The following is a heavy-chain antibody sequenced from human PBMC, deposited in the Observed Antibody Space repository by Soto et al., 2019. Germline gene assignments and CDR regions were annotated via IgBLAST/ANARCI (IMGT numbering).Heavy chain of an antibody. D-gene: IGHD3-3*01. CDR3: VRDHYTMSDFWSAFSSDWGQGALVTVSSGKRDMDPVDTATYYCAHSSVNRQAGSGMDV. CDR1: GFTFSSSL. V-gene: IGHV3-23*01. CDR2: IRNDGGSM. Sequence: GGSLRLSCAASGFTFSSSLISWVRQVQGKGLEWISAIRNDGGSMYYAPSVKGRVTISRDNSKNTSSLRMKNLRAEDTAMYYCVRDHYTMSDFWSAFSSDWGQGALVTVSSGKRDMDPVDTATYYCAHSSVNRQAGSGMDVWGQGTTVTV. J-gene: IGHJ6*02.